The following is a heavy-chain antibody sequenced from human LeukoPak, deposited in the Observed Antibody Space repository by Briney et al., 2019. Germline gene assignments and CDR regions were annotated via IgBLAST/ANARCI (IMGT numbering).Heavy chain of an antibody. CDR2: IHYSGRT. CDR1: GGSISRHF. J-gene: IGHJ3*02. CDR3: ARLLDNDSSGDPDTFDM. Sequence: SETLSLTCSVSGGSISRHFWSWIRQPPGKGLDWIAFIHYSGRTKYNPSLQSRVTISIDTSVNNFSLKLTSVTAADTAVYYCARLLDNDSSGDPDTFDMWGQGTVVSVSS. V-gene: IGHV4-59*11. D-gene: IGHD3-22*01.